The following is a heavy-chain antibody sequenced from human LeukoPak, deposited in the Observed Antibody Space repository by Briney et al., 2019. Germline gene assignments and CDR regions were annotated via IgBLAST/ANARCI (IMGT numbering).Heavy chain of an antibody. J-gene: IGHJ4*02. CDR1: GGSIRSGGYY. V-gene: IGHV4-31*03. D-gene: IGHD5-18*01. CDR3: ARVRVDTAMVNFDY. CDR2: IYYSGST. Sequence: SETLALTCNFSGGSIRSGGYYWSWIRPHPGKGLEWIGYIYYSGSTYYNPSLKSRVTISVDTSKNQFSLKLSSVTAADTAVYYCARVRVDTAMVNFDYWGQGTLVTVSS.